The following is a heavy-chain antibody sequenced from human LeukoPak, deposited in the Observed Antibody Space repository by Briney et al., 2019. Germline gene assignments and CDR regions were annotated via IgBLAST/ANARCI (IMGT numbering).Heavy chain of an antibody. D-gene: IGHD3-3*01. J-gene: IGHJ4*02. V-gene: IGHV4-34*01. CDR3: ARERVSRITIFGVVSPFDY. CDR2: INHSGST. CDR1: GGSFSGYY. Sequence: PSETLSLTCAVYGGSFSGYYWSWIRQPPGKGLEWIGEINHSGSTNYNPSLKSRVTMSVDTSKNQFSLKLSSVTAADTAVYYCARERVSRITIFGVVSPFDYWGQGTLVTVSS.